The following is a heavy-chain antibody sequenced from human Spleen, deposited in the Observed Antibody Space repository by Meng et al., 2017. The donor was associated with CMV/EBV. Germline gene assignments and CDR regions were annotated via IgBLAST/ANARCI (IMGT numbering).Heavy chain of an antibody. D-gene: IGHD6-13*01. CDR1: GGTFSTYA. CDR2: IIPLYGRP. V-gene: IGHV1-69*13. CDR3: ARKSSSWSNWFDP. J-gene: IGHJ5*02. Sequence: SVKVSCKASGGTFSTYAISWVRQAPGQGLEWMGGIIPLYGRPNYAQKFQGRVPITADESTTTGYMELSRLRSEDTAVYYCARKSSSWSNWFDPWGQGTLVTVSS.